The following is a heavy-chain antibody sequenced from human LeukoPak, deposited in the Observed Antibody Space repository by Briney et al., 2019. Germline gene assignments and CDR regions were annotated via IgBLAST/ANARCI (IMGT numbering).Heavy chain of an antibody. CDR1: GGSISSSSYY. CDR3: AREGTTVTTRNWFDP. D-gene: IGHD4-17*01. CDR2: IYYSGST. Sequence: PSETLSLTCTVSGGSISSSSYYWGWLRQPPGKGLEWIGSIYYSGSTYYNPSLKSRVTISVDTSKNQFSLKLSSVTAADTAVYYCAREGTTVTTRNWFDPWGQGTLVTVSS. J-gene: IGHJ5*02. V-gene: IGHV4-39*07.